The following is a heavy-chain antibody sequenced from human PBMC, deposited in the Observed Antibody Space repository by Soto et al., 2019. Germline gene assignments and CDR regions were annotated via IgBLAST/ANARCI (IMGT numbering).Heavy chain of an antibody. CDR1: GYSFSNYW. J-gene: IGHJ3*02. CDR2: IYPGDSDT. CDR3: AKRGQDVVVSAFDI. Sequence: GESLKISCKVSGYSFSNYWIGWVRQMPGKGLEWMGNIYPGDSDTRYSPSFQGQVTIAADKSISTAYLQWSSLKASDTAMYYCAKRGQDVVVSAFDIWGQGTMVTVSS. D-gene: IGHD2-21*01. V-gene: IGHV5-51*01.